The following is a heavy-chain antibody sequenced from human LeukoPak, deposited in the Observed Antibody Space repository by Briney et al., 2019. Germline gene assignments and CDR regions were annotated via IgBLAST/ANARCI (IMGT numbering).Heavy chain of an antibody. Sequence: ASVKVSCKASGGTFSSYAISWVRQAPGQGLEWMGRIIPIFGTANYAQKFQGRVTITADKSTSTAYMELSSLRSEDTAVYYCARGEEDSSGYYLNYSYYYMDVWGKGTTVTVSS. D-gene: IGHD3-22*01. J-gene: IGHJ6*03. V-gene: IGHV1-69*06. CDR3: ARGEEDSSGYYLNYSYYYMDV. CDR2: IIPIFGTA. CDR1: GGTFSSYA.